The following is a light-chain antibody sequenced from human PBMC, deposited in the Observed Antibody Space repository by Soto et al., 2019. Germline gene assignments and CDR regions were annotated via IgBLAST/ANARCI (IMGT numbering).Light chain of an antibody. V-gene: IGKV1-5*03. CDR3: QQYDGVVT. CDR2: GAS. CDR1: QSVSRW. Sequence: DIQLTQSPSTLSASVGDRVTISCRASQSVSRWLAWYQQKPGKAPKLLIYGASTLENGVPSRFRGSGSGTEFTLTISILQPDDFATYYCQQYDGVVTFGGGTKVEVK. J-gene: IGKJ4*01.